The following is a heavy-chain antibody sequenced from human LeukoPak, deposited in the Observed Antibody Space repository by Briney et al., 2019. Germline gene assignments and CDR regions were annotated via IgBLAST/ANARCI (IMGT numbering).Heavy chain of an antibody. CDR3: ARHRRGYYYYYYGMDV. V-gene: IGHV1-8*01. CDR1: GYTFTSYD. J-gene: IGHJ6*02. D-gene: IGHD1-14*01. Sequence: ASVKVSCKASGYTFTSYDINWVRHATGQGLEWMGWMNPNSGNTGYAQKFQGRVTMTRNTSISTAYMELSSLRSEDTAVYYCARHRRGYYYYYYGMDVWGQGTTVTVSS. CDR2: MNPNSGNT.